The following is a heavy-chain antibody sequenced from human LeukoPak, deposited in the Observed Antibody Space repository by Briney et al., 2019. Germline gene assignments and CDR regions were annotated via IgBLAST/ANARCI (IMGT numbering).Heavy chain of an antibody. CDR1: GGSIDSYY. J-gene: IGHJ4*02. V-gene: IGHV4-59*01. CDR2: IYYSGST. Sequence: SETLSLTCTVSGGSIDSYYWTWIRLPPGKGLEWIGYIYYSGSTNYNPSLKSRVTISVDTSKNQFSLKLSSVTAADTAIYYCAREDRLYDSSGYYYVVFAYWGQGTLVTVSS. D-gene: IGHD3-22*01. CDR3: AREDRLYDSSGYYYVVFAY.